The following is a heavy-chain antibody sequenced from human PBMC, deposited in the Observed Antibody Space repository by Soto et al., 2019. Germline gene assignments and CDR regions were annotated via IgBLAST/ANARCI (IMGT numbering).Heavy chain of an antibody. Sequence: GGSLRLSCAASGFTFDDYAMHWVRQAPGKGLEWVSGISWNSGSIGYADSVKGRFTISRDNAKNSLYLQMNSLRAEDTALYYCAKDTMITFGGVMLHWGQGTLVTVSS. CDR3: AKDTMITFGGVMLH. CDR2: ISWNSGSI. V-gene: IGHV3-9*01. D-gene: IGHD3-16*01. J-gene: IGHJ4*02. CDR1: GFTFDDYA.